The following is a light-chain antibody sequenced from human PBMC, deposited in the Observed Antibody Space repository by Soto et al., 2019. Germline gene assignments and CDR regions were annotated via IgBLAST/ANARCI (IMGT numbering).Light chain of an antibody. CDR2: GAS. V-gene: IGKV1-39*01. CDR1: QSISTY. J-gene: IGKJ4*01. CDR3: QQSFITPPLT. Sequence: DIQMTQSPSSLSASIGDRITITCRASQSISTYLNWYQQKPGKAPRLLIYGASTLQNGVPSRFSGRWAATEYTRTISSMQPEDFATSYWQQSFITPPLTFGGGTKVEMK.